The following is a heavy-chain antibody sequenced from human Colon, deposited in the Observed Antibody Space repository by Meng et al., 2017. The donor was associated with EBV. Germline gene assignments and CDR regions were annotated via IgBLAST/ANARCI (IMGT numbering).Heavy chain of an antibody. CDR1: CGSISRGDYY. CDR2: IYYSGST. J-gene: IGHJ2*01. CDR3: ARVGWRQWSFDL. Sequence: QVQLQGLGPGLVNPYQTLSLTCSVSCGSISRGDYYWSWIRQPPGKGLELIGHIYYSGSTSYNPSLKSRVTISVDTSNNQFSLKLSSVTAADTAVYYCARVGWRQWSFDLWGRGTLVTVSS. V-gene: IGHV4-30-4*01. D-gene: IGHD5-18*01.